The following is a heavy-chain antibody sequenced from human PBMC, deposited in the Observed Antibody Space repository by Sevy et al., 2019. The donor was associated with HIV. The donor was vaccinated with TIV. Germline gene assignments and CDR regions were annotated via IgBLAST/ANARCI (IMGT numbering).Heavy chain of an antibody. CDR1: GFTFSGYW. J-gene: IGHJ4*02. CDR2: IKEDGSAE. V-gene: IGHV3-7*01. D-gene: IGHD5-18*01. CDR3: ARDSPGYGAYDY. Sequence: GGSLRLSCAASGFTFSGYWMTWVRQAPGKGLEWVANIKEDGSAEYYVDSVKGRFTISRDNAKNSLFLQLNSRRVEDTAMYYCARDSPGYGAYDYLGQGTLVTVSS.